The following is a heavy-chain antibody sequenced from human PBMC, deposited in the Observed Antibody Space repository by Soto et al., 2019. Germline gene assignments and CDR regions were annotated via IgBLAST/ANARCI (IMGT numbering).Heavy chain of an antibody. D-gene: IGHD3-10*01. CDR2: INTYNGNT. V-gene: IGHV1-18*04. CDR1: GYTFSSYY. Sequence: ASVKVSCKASGYTFSSYYMHWVRQAPGQGLEWMGWINTYNGNTNHAQKLQGRVTMTTDTSTSTAYMELRSLRSDDTAVYYCARGVGSGTYYNQYNWFDPWGQGTLVTVSS. CDR3: ARGVGSGTYYNQYNWFDP. J-gene: IGHJ5*02.